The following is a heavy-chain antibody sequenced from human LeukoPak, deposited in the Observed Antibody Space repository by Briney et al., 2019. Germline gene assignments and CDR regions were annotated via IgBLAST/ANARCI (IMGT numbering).Heavy chain of an antibody. CDR3: AKDMADTAMTDAFDI. Sequence: GGSLRLSCAASGFTFGDYAMHWVRQAPGKGLEWVSGISWNSGSIGYADSVKGRFTISRDNAKNSLYLQMNSLRAEDTALYYCAKDMADTAMTDAFDIWGQGTMVTVSS. D-gene: IGHD5-18*01. V-gene: IGHV3-9*01. CDR2: ISWNSGSI. J-gene: IGHJ3*02. CDR1: GFTFGDYA.